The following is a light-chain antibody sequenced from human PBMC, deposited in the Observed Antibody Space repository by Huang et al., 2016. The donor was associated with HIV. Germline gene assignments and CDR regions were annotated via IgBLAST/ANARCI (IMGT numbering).Light chain of an antibody. CDR2: GAS. CDR1: QSVSTN. Sequence: EIVMTQSPATLSVFPVEGATLSCRASQSVSTNLAWYQQKPGQAPRLLIYGASTRANGVPARFRGSGSGTEFTLTISSLQSEDIAVYIWHEYNSWPITFGPGTKVDIK. V-gene: IGKV3-15*01. CDR3: HEYNSWPIT. J-gene: IGKJ3*01.